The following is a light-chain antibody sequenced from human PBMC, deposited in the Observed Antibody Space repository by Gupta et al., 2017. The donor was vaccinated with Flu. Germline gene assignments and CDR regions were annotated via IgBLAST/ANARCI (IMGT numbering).Light chain of an antibody. J-gene: IGKJ4*01. V-gene: IGKV3-20*01. CDR2: DAS. CDR1: QSVGGTY. CDR3: QQFGSSPIT. Sequence: GTLSLSPGESATLSCRATQSVGGTYLAWYQQKPGQAPRLLIYDASTRATGIPDRFSGSGSGTDFTLTISRLEPEDFAVYYCQQFGSSPITFGGGTSVEIK.